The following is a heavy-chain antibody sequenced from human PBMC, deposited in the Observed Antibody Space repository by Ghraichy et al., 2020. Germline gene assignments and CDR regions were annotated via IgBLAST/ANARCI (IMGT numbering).Heavy chain of an antibody. V-gene: IGHV3-23*01. Sequence: GGSLRLSCAASGFTFSTYAMSWVRQAPGKGLEWVPAISGSGGSTYYADSVKGRFTISRDNSNNTLYLQMNSLRAGDTAADYLAKDQVFGSGSLNAFDIWGQGTMVTVSS. CDR3: AKDQVFGSGSLNAFDI. D-gene: IGHD3-10*01. CDR2: ISGSGGST. CDR1: GFTFSTYA. J-gene: IGHJ3*02.